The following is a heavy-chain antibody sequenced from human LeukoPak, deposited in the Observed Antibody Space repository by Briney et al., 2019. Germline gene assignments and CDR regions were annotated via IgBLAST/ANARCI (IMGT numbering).Heavy chain of an antibody. D-gene: IGHD3-10*01. CDR3: TGGGLVRGVTHWFAP. Sequence: SETLSLTCTVSGGSISSGGYYWSWIRQPPGKGLEWIGYIYHSGSTYYNPSLKSRVTISVDRSKNQFSLQLDSVTPEDTAVYYCTGGGLVRGVTHWFAPWSQGTLVTVSS. CDR2: IYHSGST. J-gene: IGHJ5*02. CDR1: GGSISSGGYY. V-gene: IGHV4-30-2*01.